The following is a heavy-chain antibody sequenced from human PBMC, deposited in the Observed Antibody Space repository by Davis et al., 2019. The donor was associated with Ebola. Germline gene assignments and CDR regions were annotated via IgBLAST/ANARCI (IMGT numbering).Heavy chain of an antibody. V-gene: IGHV3-23*01. CDR1: GFTFSSYW. CDR3: AKGHLLHFDY. Sequence: GGSLRLSCAASGFTFSSYWMHWVRQAPGKGLEWVSAISGSGGSTYYADSVKGRFTISRDNSKNTLYLQMNSLRAEDTAVYYCAKGHLLHFDYWGQGTLVTVSS. J-gene: IGHJ4*02. CDR2: ISGSGGST.